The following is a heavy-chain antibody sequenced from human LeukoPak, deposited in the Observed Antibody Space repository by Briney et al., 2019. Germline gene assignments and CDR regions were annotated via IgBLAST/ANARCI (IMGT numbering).Heavy chain of an antibody. D-gene: IGHD2-2*01. CDR3: ARDPGYCSSTSCYDNWSDP. CDR1: GYTFTSYY. J-gene: IGHJ5*02. CDR2: INPSGGST. V-gene: IGHV1-46*03. Sequence: ASVKVSCKASGYTFTSYYMHWVRQAPGQGLEWMGIINPSGGSTSYAQKFQGRVTMTRDTSTSTVYMELSSLRSEDTAVYYCARDPGYCSSTSCYDNWSDPWGQGTLVTVSS.